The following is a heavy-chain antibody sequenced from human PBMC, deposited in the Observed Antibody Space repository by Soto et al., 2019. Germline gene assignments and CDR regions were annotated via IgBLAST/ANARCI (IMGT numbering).Heavy chain of an antibody. CDR1: GFIFSSFE. CDR2: ISSSSSTI. Sequence: PGGSLRLSCAASGFIFSSFEMNWVRQAPGKGLEWVSYISSSSSTIYYADSVKGRFTISRDNAKNSLYLQVNSLRAEDTAVYYCARQGTPYNWFDSWGQGTLVTVS. V-gene: IGHV3-48*03. J-gene: IGHJ5*01. CDR3: ARQGTPYNWFDS.